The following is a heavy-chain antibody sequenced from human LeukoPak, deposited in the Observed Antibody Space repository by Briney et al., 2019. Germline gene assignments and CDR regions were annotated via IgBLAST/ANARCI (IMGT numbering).Heavy chain of an antibody. CDR1: GFTFSSYG. J-gene: IGHJ4*02. V-gene: IGHV3-30*18. CDR2: ISYDGSNK. Sequence: GRSLRLSCAASGFTFSSYGMHWVRQAPGKGLEWVAVISYDGSNKYYADSVKGRFTISRDNSKSTLYVQMNSLRAEDTAVYYCAKSTSFYLDSWGQGTLVTVSS. CDR3: AKSTSFYLDS.